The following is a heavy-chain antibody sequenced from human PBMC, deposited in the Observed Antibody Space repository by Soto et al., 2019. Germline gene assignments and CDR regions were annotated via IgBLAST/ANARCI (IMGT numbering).Heavy chain of an antibody. CDR1: EATFSSYA. CDR3: ARHVPAAGYYYGMDV. J-gene: IGHJ6*02. D-gene: IGHD2-2*01. Sequence: QVQLVQSGAEVKKPGSTVKVSCKASEATFSSYAISWVRQAPGQGLEWMGGIIPIFGTANYAQKFQGRVTITADESTSTAYMELSSLRSEDTAVYYCARHVPAAGYYYGMDVWGQGTTVTVSS. CDR2: IIPIFGTA. V-gene: IGHV1-69*13.